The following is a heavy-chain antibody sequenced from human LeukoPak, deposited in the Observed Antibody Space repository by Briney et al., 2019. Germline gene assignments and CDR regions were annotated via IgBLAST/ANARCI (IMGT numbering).Heavy chain of an antibody. J-gene: IGHJ3*02. CDR1: GGSISSYY. CDR3: ARSRSGYSYDHAAFEI. Sequence: SETLSLTCTVSGGSISSYYWSWIRQPPGKGLEWIGYIYYSGSTNYNPSLKSRVTISVDTSKNQFSLKLSSVTAADTAVYYCARSRSGYSYDHAAFEIWGQGTMVTVSS. V-gene: IGHV4-59*01. D-gene: IGHD5-18*01. CDR2: IYYSGST.